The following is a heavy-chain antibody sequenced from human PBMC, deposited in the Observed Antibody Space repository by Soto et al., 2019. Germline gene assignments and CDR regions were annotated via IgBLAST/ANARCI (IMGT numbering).Heavy chain of an antibody. CDR2: ISCDGSNK. CDR3: ARDLTQYYYYGMDV. J-gene: IGHJ6*02. Sequence: PGGSLRLSCAVSGFTFTNEWMNWVRQAPGKGLEWVAVISCDGSNKYYADSVKGRFTISRDNSKNTLYLQMNSLRAEDTAVYYCARDLTQYYYYGMDVWGQGTTVTVSS. V-gene: IGHV3-30-3*01. CDR1: GFTFTNEW.